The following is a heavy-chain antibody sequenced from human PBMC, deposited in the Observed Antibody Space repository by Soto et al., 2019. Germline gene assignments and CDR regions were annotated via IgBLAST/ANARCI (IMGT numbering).Heavy chain of an antibody. CDR2: IWYDGSNK. J-gene: IGHJ3*02. D-gene: IGHD3-22*01. V-gene: IGHV3-33*01. Sequence: GGSLRLSCAASGFTFSSYGMHWVRQAPGKGLEWVAVIWYDGSNKYYADSGKGRVTISRDNSKNTLYLQMKSLRAEDTAVYYCARDWDIRITMTPKDAFDIWGQGTMVTVSS. CDR3: ARDWDIRITMTPKDAFDI. CDR1: GFTFSSYG.